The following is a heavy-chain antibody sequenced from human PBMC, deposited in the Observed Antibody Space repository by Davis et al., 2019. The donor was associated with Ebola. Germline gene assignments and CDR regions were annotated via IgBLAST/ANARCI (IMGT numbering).Heavy chain of an antibody. Sequence: PSETLSLTCTVSGGSISSYYWSWIRQPPGKGLEWIGYIYYSGSTNYNPSLKSRVTISVDTSKNQFSLKLSSVTAADTAVYYCARGAHLTGPSRWGQGTLVTVSS. CDR2: IYYSGST. D-gene: IGHD3-9*01. V-gene: IGHV4-59*01. CDR3: ARGAHLTGPSR. J-gene: IGHJ4*02. CDR1: GGSISSYY.